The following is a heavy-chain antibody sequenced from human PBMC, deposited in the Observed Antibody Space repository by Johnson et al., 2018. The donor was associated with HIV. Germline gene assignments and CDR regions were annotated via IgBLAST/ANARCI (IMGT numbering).Heavy chain of an antibody. CDR1: GFTFSNAW. V-gene: IGHV3-15*01. CDR3: TICITMIVVVTTDAFDI. Sequence: VQLVESGGGLVKPGGSLRLSCAASGFTFSNAWMSWVRQAPGKGLEWVGGIKSKTDGGTPDYAAPVKGEFTFSRCDSKNTLYLQMNSLKTEDTAVYYCTICITMIVVVTTDAFDIWGQGTMVTVSS. D-gene: IGHD3-22*01. J-gene: IGHJ3*02. CDR2: IKSKTDGGTP.